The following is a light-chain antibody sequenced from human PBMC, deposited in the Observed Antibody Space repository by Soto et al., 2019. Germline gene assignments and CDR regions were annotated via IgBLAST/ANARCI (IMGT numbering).Light chain of an antibody. Sequence: QSVLTQPASVSGSPGQSITISCTGTSSDVGGYNYVSWYHQHPGKAPKLMIYDVSNRPSGVSNRFSGSKSGNTASLTISGLHADDEADYYCSSYTSSSTVVFGGGTQLTVL. CDR2: DVS. CDR1: SSDVGGYNY. V-gene: IGLV2-14*01. CDR3: SSYTSSSTVV. J-gene: IGLJ2*01.